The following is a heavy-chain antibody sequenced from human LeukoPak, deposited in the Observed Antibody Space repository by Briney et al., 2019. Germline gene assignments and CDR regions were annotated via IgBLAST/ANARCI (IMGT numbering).Heavy chain of an antibody. CDR2: ISYDGSNK. J-gene: IGHJ3*02. CDR3: AKAVYGGIDDAFDI. Sequence: PGRSLRLSCAASGFTFSSYAMDWVRQAPGKGLEWVAVISYDGSNKYYADSVKGRFTISRDNSKNTLYLQMSSLRAEDTALYYCAKAVYGGIDDAFDIWGQGTMVTVSS. CDR1: GFTFSSYA. D-gene: IGHD4-23*01. V-gene: IGHV3-30*04.